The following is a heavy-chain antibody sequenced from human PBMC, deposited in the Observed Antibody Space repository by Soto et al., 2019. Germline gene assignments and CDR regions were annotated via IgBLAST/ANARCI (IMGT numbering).Heavy chain of an antibody. Sequence: GGSLRLSCAASGFTFSDYYMSWIRQAPGKGLEWVSYISSSSSTIYYADSVKGRFTHSRDNAKNSMSLQMNSLRAEDTAVYYCARDRSRGNWNSGVFDIWGQGTMVTVSS. CDR1: GFTFSDYY. CDR3: ARDRSRGNWNSGVFDI. V-gene: IGHV3-11*01. CDR2: ISSSSSTI. J-gene: IGHJ3*02. D-gene: IGHD1-7*01.